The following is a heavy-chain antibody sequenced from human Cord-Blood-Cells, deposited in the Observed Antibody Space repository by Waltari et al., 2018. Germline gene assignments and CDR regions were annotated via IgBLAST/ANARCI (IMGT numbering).Heavy chain of an antibody. J-gene: IGHJ2*01. CDR3: ARRLSTYWYFDL. Sequence: VQLVQSGAAVKKPGASVKVSCKASGHTFTGYDMNRVRQAPGEGLEWMGWINPNSGGTNYAQKFQGRVTMTRDTSISTAYMELSRLRSDDTAVYYCARRLSTYWYFDLWGRGTLVTVSS. CDR2: INPNSGGT. V-gene: IGHV1-2*02. CDR1: GHTFTGYD.